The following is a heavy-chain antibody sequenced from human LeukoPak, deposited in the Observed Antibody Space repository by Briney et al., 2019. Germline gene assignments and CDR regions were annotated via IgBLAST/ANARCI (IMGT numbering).Heavy chain of an antibody. CDR2: IYHSGST. D-gene: IGHD2-21*01. CDR1: GGSFSGYY. CDR3: ARVIAREYFDC. J-gene: IGHJ4*02. Sequence: PSETLSLTCAVYGGSFSGYYWSWIRQPPGKGLEWIGYIYHSGSTNYNPSLKSRVTISVGTSKNQFSLKLSSVTAADTAVYYCARVIAREYFDCWGQGTLVTVSS. V-gene: IGHV4-59*08.